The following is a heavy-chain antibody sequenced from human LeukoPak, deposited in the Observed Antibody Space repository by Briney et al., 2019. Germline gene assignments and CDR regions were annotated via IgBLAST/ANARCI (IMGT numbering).Heavy chain of an antibody. CDR1: GGSISGYY. CDR2: IYTSGTT. D-gene: IGHD3-22*01. Sequence: SETLSLTCTVSGGSISGYYWSWIRQPAGKGLEWIGRIYTSGTTHDNPSLKSRVTMSVDTSKYQVSLKVSSVTAADTAVYYCARRSPSGYYVYWGQGTLVTVSS. J-gene: IGHJ4*02. V-gene: IGHV4-4*07. CDR3: ARRSPSGYYVY.